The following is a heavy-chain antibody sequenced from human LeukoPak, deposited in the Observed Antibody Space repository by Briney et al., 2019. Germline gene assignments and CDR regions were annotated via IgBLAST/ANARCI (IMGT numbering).Heavy chain of an antibody. CDR3: AKTGRGGMTGAFDI. CDR2: MSYNGQIT. V-gene: IGHV3-30*18. Sequence: GGSLRLSCAASGFTFSSYGMHWVRQAPGKGLEWVAVMSYNGQITYYADSVKGRFTISRDNSKNTLYLQMNSLRAEDTAVYYCAKTGRGGMTGAFDIWGQGTMVTVSS. D-gene: IGHD3-10*01. CDR1: GFTFSSYG. J-gene: IGHJ3*02.